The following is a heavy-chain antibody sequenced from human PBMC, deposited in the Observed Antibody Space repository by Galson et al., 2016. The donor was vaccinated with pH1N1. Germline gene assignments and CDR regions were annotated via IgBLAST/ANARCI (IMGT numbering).Heavy chain of an antibody. D-gene: IGHD2-21*02. V-gene: IGHV1-2*07. Sequence: SVKVSCKASGYNFVANYIHWVRQVPGQGLKWMGWINPDSGNTFLAHEFKGRVTMSRDTSFNTVHMEMNSLTSDDTATYYCTRVTRGGPGFYFWGQGTVVTVSS. J-gene: IGHJ4*02. CDR2: INPDSGNT. CDR3: TRVTRGGPGFYF. CDR1: GYNFVANY.